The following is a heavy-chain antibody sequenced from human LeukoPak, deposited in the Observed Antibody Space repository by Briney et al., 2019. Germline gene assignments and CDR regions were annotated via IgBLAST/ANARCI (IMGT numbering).Heavy chain of an antibody. J-gene: IGHJ4*02. Sequence: PGGSLRLSCAASGFTFSSYWMHWVRQAPGKGLVWVSRIKSDESSTTYADSVKGRFTTSRDNAKNTLHLQMNSLRAEDTAVYYCARDAAAYCSGGSCYPRYWGQGTLVTVSS. D-gene: IGHD2-15*01. CDR1: GFTFSSYW. CDR2: IKSDESST. V-gene: IGHV3-74*01. CDR3: ARDAAAYCSGGSCYPRY.